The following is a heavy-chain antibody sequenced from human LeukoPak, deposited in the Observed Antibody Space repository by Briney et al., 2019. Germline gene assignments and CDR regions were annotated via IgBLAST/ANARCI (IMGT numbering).Heavy chain of an antibody. Sequence: ASVKVSCKASGYTFTSYGISWVRQAPGQGLEWMGWTSAYNGNTNYAQKLQGRVTMTTDTSTSTAYMELRSLRSDDTAVYYCARVHSGWVDFDYWGQGTLVTVSS. CDR2: TSAYNGNT. V-gene: IGHV1-18*01. CDR1: GYTFTSYG. D-gene: IGHD6-19*01. J-gene: IGHJ4*02. CDR3: ARVHSGWVDFDY.